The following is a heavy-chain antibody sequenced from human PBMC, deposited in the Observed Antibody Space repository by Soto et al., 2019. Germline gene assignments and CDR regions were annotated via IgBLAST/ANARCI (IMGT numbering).Heavy chain of an antibody. CDR2: ISFDGNKK. V-gene: IGHV3-30-3*01. D-gene: IGHD4-4*01. CDR3: AREDDYNDRYFFYGLDV. Sequence: XGSLRLSCAASGFTFKNYALHWVRQAPGKGLEWVAVISFDGNKKYYADSVRGRFTISRDNIKNTLILQMNSLRPEDAALYFCAREDDYNDRYFFYGLDVWGQGTTVTVSS. J-gene: IGHJ6*02. CDR1: GFTFKNYA.